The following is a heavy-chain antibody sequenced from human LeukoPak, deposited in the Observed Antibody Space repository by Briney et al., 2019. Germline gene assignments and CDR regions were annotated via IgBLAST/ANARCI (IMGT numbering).Heavy chain of an antibody. D-gene: IGHD2-15*01. CDR3: AKNQEDSYLIGWFAP. CDR1: GFTFSSYA. Sequence: GGSLRLSCAASGFTFSSYAMSWVRQAPGKGLEWVSAISGSGGSTYYADSVKGRFTISRDNSKNTLYLQMNSRRAEDTAVYYCAKNQEDSYLIGWFAPWGKGTLVTVSS. V-gene: IGHV3-23*01. CDR2: ISGSGGST. J-gene: IGHJ5*02.